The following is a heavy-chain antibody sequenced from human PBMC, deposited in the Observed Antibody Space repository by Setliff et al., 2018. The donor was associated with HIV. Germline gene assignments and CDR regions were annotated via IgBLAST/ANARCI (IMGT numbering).Heavy chain of an antibody. D-gene: IGHD3-10*01. CDR2: VHHSGTA. Sequence: PSETLSLTCTVSGGSITRTPYYWGWIRQPPGKGLEWIGSVHHSGTAYDNPSLKSRVTISVDPSKNQILLRRSSVTAADTAVYYCARLSGGMVPNYWGQGTLVTVSS. CDR3: ARLSGGMVPNY. V-gene: IGHV4-39*01. CDR1: GGSITRTPYY. J-gene: IGHJ4*02.